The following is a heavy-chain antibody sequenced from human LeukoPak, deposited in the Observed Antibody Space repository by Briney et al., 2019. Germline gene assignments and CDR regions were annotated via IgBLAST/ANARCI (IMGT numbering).Heavy chain of an antibody. J-gene: IGHJ3*02. D-gene: IGHD3-3*01. V-gene: IGHV3-30*03. CDR1: GFTFSSYG. CDR3: ARASLGASGFDI. CDR2: MSYDGSHK. Sequence: GGSLRLSCAASGFTFSSYGMHWVHQAPGKGLEWVAVMSYDGSHKYYADSVKGRFTFSRDNSKNTMYLQMISLRGEDTAVYYCARASLGASGFDIWGQGTVVIVSS.